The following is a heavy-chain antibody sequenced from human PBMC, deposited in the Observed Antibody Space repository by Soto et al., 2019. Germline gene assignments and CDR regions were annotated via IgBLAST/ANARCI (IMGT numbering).Heavy chain of an antibody. CDR2: ISAYNGNT. D-gene: IGHD2-2*02. Sequence: QVQLVQSGAEVKKPGASVKVSCKASGYTFTSYGIIWVRQAPGQGLEWMGWISAYNGNTNYAQKLQGRVTMTTDTSTSTAYMELRSLRSDDTAVYYCARELLRYCSSTSCYTMDVWGQGTTVTVSS. J-gene: IGHJ6*02. CDR1: GYTFTSYG. V-gene: IGHV1-18*04. CDR3: ARELLRYCSSTSCYTMDV.